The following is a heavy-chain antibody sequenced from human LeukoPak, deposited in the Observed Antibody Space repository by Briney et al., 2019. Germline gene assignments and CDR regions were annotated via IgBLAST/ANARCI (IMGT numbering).Heavy chain of an antibody. CDR1: GFTVSSNY. D-gene: IGHD1-26*01. V-gene: IGHV3-53*01. J-gene: IGHJ3*02. CDR3: ARDEEWELLQAFDI. CDR2: IYSNNTT. Sequence: PGGSLRLSCAASGFTVSSNYMTWVRQAPGKGLEWVSVIYSNNTTFYADSVKGRFTISRDKSKNTLYLQMNSLRAEDTAVYYCARDEEWELLQAFDIWGQGTMVTVSS.